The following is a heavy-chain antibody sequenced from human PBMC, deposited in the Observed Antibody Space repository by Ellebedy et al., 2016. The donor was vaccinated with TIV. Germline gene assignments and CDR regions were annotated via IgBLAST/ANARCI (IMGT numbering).Heavy chain of an antibody. CDR1: GFTFSSHG. Sequence: GESLKISCEASGFTFSSHGMNWVRQAPGKGLEWVAVISYEGIDKYYVDSVKGRFTISSDNSKNTVYLQMNSLRAEDTAVYYCARGASLYGDYVFDYWGQGTLVTVSS. CDR2: ISYEGIDK. J-gene: IGHJ4*02. V-gene: IGHV3-30*03. CDR3: ARGASLYGDYVFDY. D-gene: IGHD4-17*01.